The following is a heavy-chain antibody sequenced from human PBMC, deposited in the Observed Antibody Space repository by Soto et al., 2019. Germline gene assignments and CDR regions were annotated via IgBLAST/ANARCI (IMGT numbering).Heavy chain of an antibody. CDR3: ARPLRYPGPVGY. CDR1: GYSFNNYW. D-gene: IGHD3-9*01. CDR2: IYPGDSDT. J-gene: IGHJ4*02. V-gene: IGHV5-51*01. Sequence: PGESLKISCKASGYSFNNYWIGWVRQTPGKGLEWMGIIYPGDSDTRYSPSFQGQVTISADRSLNTTYLQWSRLKASDTAMYYCARPLRYPGPVGYWGQGTLVTVSS.